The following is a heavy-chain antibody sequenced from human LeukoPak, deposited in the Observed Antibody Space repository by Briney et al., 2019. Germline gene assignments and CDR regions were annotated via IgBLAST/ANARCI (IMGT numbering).Heavy chain of an antibody. CDR1: GFTFSSHW. J-gene: IGHJ4*02. CDR2: IKQDGSEK. CDR3: AREWY. V-gene: IGHV3-7*01. Sequence: PGGSLRLSCGACGFTFSSHWMSWVRQAPGKGLEWVANIKQDGSEKYYVDSVKGRFTISRDNAKNSLYLQMNSLRAEDTAVYYCAREWYWGQGTLVTVSS.